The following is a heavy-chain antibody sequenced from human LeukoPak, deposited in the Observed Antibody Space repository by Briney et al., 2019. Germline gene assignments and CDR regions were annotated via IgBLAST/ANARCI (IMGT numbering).Heavy chain of an antibody. D-gene: IGHD5-18*01. J-gene: IGHJ4*02. V-gene: IGHV1-69*05. CDR3: ARGLDASMETAYDY. Sequence: ASVKVSFKASGGSFNAYAISWVRQAPGQGVEWMGGIIPIFGRSNYSQKLQGRVTISTDESTSTAYMEVSSLRSEDTAIYYCARGLDASMETAYDYGGQGTLATVSA. CDR1: GGSFNAYA. CDR2: IIPIFGRS.